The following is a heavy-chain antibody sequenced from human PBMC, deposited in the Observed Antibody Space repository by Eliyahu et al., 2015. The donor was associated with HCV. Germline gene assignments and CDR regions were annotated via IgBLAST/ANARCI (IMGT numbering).Heavy chain of an antibody. CDR1: GFTFSDYY. Sequence: QVQLVESGGGLVKPGGSLRLSCAASGFTFSDYYMSWIRQAPGKGLEWFSYISGSTIYTKYADSVKGRFTISRDNAKNSLYLQMNSLRVEDTAIYFCARDKYCSTTNCGGFDYWGQGNLVTVSS. CDR3: ARDKYCSTTNCGGFDY. V-gene: IGHV3-11*05. CDR2: ISGSTIYT. D-gene: IGHD2-2*01. J-gene: IGHJ4*02.